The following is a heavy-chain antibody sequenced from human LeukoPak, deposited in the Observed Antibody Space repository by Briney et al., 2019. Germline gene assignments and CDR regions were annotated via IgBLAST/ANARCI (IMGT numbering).Heavy chain of an antibody. Sequence: GGSLRLSCAASGFTLSDYYMDWVRLAPGKGLEWVGRSRSKVSSYTAEYAASVKGRFIISRDVSKNSLYLQMNSPKTEDTAVYFCARDDDWGALAYWGQGSLVTVSS. CDR1: GFTLSDYY. D-gene: IGHD7-27*01. V-gene: IGHV3-72*01. CDR2: SRSKVSSYTA. J-gene: IGHJ4*02. CDR3: ARDDDWGALAY.